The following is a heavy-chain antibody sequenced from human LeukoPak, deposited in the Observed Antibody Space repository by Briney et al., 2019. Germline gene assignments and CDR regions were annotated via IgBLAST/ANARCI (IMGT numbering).Heavy chain of an antibody. CDR1: GYTFTSYG. CDR2: ISAYNGNT. V-gene: IGHV1-18*01. J-gene: IGHJ5*02. CDR3: ARAPYCSSTSCSFFNWFDP. D-gene: IGHD2-2*01. Sequence: AASVKVSCKASGYTFTSYGISWVRQAPGQGLEWMGWISAYNGNTNYAQKFQGRVTMTTDTSTSTAYMELRSLRSDDTAVYYCARAPYCSSTSCSFFNWFDPWGQGTLVTVSS.